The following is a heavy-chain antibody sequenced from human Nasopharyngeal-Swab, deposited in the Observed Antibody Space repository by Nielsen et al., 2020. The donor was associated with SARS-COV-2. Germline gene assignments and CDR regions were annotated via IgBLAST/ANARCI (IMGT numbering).Heavy chain of an antibody. CDR2: IDWDDDK. Sequence: WIRQPPGKALEWLARIDWDDDKYYSTSLKTRLTISKDTSKNQVVLTMTNMDPADTATYYCARVRRDEDTAMARYYYYYHMDVWGLGTTVTVSS. J-gene: IGHJ6*03. CDR3: ARVRRDEDTAMARYYYYYHMDV. V-gene: IGHV2-70*11. D-gene: IGHD5-18*01.